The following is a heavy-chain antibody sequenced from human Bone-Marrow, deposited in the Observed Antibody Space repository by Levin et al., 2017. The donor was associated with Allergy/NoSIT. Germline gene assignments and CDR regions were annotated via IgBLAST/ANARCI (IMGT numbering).Heavy chain of an antibody. D-gene: IGHD3-10*01. CDR3: AKDRGAGYYTYYGMDV. CDR1: GFSFSNYG. J-gene: IGHJ6*02. CDR2: ISYDGTKN. V-gene: IGHV3-30*18. Sequence: GGSLRLSCPASGFSFSNYGIHWVRQAPGKGPEWVAVISYDGTKNHYADSVKGRFTISRDNSRTTVFLQMNSLRPDDTGVYYCAKDRGAGYYTYYGMDVWGQGTTVIVSS.